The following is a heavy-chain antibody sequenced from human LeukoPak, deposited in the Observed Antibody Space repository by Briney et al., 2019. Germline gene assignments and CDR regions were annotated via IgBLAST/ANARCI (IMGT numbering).Heavy chain of an antibody. D-gene: IGHD1-26*01. CDR2: ISDSGGRA. Sequence: PGGSLRLSCAASGFTFSSYEMNWVRQAPGKGLEWVSTISDSGGRAYYADSVKGRVTISRDNSKNTLYLQMNTLRAEDTAVYYCAKGRRAPLVGTTTKSWIDSWGQGTLVTVSS. J-gene: IGHJ4*02. CDR3: AKGRRAPLVGTTTKSWIDS. CDR1: GFTFSSYE. V-gene: IGHV3-23*01.